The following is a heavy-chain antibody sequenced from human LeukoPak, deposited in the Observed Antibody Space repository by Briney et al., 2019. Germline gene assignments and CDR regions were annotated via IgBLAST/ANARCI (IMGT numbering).Heavy chain of an antibody. Sequence: SETLSLTCAVSGYSISSGYYWGWIRQPPGQGLEWIGSIYHSGSTYYNPSLKSRVTISVDTSKNQFSLKLSSVTAADTAVYYCALTPRGEIDYWGQGTLVTVSS. D-gene: IGHD3-10*01. J-gene: IGHJ4*02. V-gene: IGHV4-38-2*01. CDR1: GYSISSGYY. CDR3: ALTPRGEIDY. CDR2: IYHSGST.